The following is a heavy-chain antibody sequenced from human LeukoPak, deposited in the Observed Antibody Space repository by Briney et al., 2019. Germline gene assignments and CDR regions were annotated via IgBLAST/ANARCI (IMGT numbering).Heavy chain of an antibody. Sequence: LAGGSLRLSCAASGFTFRGYGMHWVRQAPGKGLEWVSFISFDGSDKYYSDSVKGRFSISRDNSNNTVFLQMSSLRAEDTAIYYCARDYVAYGDYWGQGTLVTVSS. CDR3: ARDYVAYGDY. D-gene: IGHD4-17*01. J-gene: IGHJ4*02. CDR2: ISFDGSDK. CDR1: GFTFRGYG. V-gene: IGHV3-33*01.